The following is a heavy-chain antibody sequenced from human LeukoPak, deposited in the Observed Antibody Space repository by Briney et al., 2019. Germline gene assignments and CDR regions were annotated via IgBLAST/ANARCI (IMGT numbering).Heavy chain of an antibody. CDR2: IPHDGSRQ. D-gene: IGHD1-26*01. Sequence: GGSLRLSCGASGFSFSTYGMHWVRQAPGKGLEWVSVIPHDGSRQYADSVKGRFTISRDNSKNTLYLQMNSLRAEDTAVYYCAKGSGSYLSPLYYFDYWGQGTLVTVSS. CDR1: GFSFSTYG. V-gene: IGHV3-30*18. CDR3: AKGSGSYLSPLYYFDY. J-gene: IGHJ4*02.